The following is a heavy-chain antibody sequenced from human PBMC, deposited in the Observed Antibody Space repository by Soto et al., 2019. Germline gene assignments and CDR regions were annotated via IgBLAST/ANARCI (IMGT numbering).Heavy chain of an antibody. CDR3: ARDRGGSYYPDWFDP. D-gene: IGHD1-26*01. CDR1: GFTFSSYS. CDR2: ISSSSSTI. Sequence: GGSLRLSCAASGFTFSSYSMNWVRQAPGKGLEWVSYISSSSSTIYYADSVKGRFTISRDNAKNSLYLQMNSLRDEDTAVYYCARDRGGSYYPDWFDPWGQGTLVTVSS. V-gene: IGHV3-48*02. J-gene: IGHJ5*02.